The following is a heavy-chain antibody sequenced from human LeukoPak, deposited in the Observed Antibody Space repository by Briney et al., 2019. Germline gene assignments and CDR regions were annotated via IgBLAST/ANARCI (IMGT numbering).Heavy chain of an antibody. CDR3: AKGHDYGGNSVDY. CDR1: GFTFSSYG. D-gene: IGHD4-23*01. CDR2: ISNDGSNK. J-gene: IGHJ4*02. V-gene: IGHV3-30*18. Sequence: GRSLRLSCAASGFTFSSYGMHWVRRAPGKGLEWVAVISNDGSNKYYADSVKGRFTISRDNSKNTLYLQMNSLRAEDTAVYYCAKGHDYGGNSVDYWGQGTLVTVSS.